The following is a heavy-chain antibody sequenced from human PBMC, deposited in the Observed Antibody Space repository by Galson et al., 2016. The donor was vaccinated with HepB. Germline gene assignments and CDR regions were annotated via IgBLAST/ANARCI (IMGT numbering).Heavy chain of an antibody. D-gene: IGHD2-15*01. V-gene: IGHV1-46*03. CDR2: INPNSGGT. CDR3: TRGMGVGVLYCPDY. J-gene: IGHJ4*02. Sequence: SVKVSCKASGYTFTSFYIHWVRQAPGQGLEWLGSINPNSGGTDYTQEFQGRISMTRDTSTNAFYMELSNLRSEDTAIHFCTRGMGVGVLYCPDYCGQGTLVTVSS. CDR1: GYTFTSFY.